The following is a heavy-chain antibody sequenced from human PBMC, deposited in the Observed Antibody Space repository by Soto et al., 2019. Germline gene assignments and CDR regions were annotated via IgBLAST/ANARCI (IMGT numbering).Heavy chain of an antibody. V-gene: IGHV4-59*01. CDR2: IHYSGST. J-gene: IGHJ4*01. CDR1: GGSISTYY. D-gene: IGHD3-22*01. Sequence: PSETLSLTCSVSGGSISTYYWSWIRQPPGKGLEWIGYIHYSGSTNYNPSLKSRVTVSLDTSKNQFSLKLSSVTAADTAVYFCARMNYDSSGYYIFDYWGQGTLVTVSS. CDR3: ARMNYDSSGYYIFDY.